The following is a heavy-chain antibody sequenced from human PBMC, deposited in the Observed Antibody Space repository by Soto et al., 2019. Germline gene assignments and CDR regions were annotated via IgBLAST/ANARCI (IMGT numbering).Heavy chain of an antibody. V-gene: IGHV1-69*13. J-gene: IGHJ4*02. CDR3: ARASYCSSTSCGSDY. CDR2: IIPIFGTA. D-gene: IGHD2-2*01. CDR1: GGTFSSYA. Sequence: ASVKVSCKASGGTFSSYAISWVRQAPGQGLEWMGGIIPIFGTANYAQKFQGRVTITADESTSTAYMELSSLRSEDTAVYYCARASYCSSTSCGSDYWGQGTRVTVSS.